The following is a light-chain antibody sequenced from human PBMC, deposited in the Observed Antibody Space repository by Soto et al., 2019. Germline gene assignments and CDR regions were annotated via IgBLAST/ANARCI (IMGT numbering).Light chain of an antibody. CDR1: FSNIGSNY. CDR2: TND. Sequence: QSVLTQPPSASGTPGQRVTISCSGRFSNIGSNYVYWYQQLPGTAPKLLIFTNDQRTSGVPGRFSGSKSGTSASLAISGLGSEDEADYYCAVWDASLRGWVFGGGPKVTVL. V-gene: IGLV1-47*02. J-gene: IGLJ3*02. CDR3: AVWDASLRGWV.